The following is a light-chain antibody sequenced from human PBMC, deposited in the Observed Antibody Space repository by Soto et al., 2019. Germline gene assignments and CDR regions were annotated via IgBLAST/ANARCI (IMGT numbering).Light chain of an antibody. CDR2: WAS. CDR1: QSLLYNSNNENY. V-gene: IGKV4-1*01. Sequence: DIVMTQSPDSLAVSLGERATIHCKSSQSLLYNSNNENYLAWYQQRPGQPPRLLIYWASYQASGVPDRFTGSGSGTDFSLTVSSLQAEDVATYHCQQYYTSPTTFGQGTRLEIK. CDR3: QQYYTSPTT. J-gene: IGKJ2*01.